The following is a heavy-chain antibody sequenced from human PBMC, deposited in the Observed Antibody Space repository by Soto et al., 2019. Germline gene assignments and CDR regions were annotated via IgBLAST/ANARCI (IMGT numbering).Heavy chain of an antibody. CDR3: ARDSHTAMAFELFDP. D-gene: IGHD5-18*01. Sequence: ASVKVYCKASGYTFTRYYMHWVRQAPGQGLEWMGIINPSGGSTSYAQKFQGRVTMTRDTSTSTVYMELSSLRSEDTAVYYCARDSHTAMAFELFDPWGQGTLVTVSS. CDR1: GYTFTRYY. J-gene: IGHJ5*02. CDR2: INPSGGST. V-gene: IGHV1-46*01.